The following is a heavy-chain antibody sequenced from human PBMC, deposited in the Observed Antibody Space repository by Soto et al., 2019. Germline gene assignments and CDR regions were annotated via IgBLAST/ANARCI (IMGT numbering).Heavy chain of an antibody. Sequence: PGGSLRLSCAASGFTFSSYSMDWVRQAPGKGLEWVSYISSSSTIYYADSVKGRFTISRDNAKNSLYLQMNSLRAEDTAVYYCAREGYYLNWFDPWGQGT. V-gene: IGHV3-48*01. CDR1: GFTFSSYS. D-gene: IGHD3-22*01. CDR3: AREGYYLNWFDP. J-gene: IGHJ5*02. CDR2: ISSSSTI.